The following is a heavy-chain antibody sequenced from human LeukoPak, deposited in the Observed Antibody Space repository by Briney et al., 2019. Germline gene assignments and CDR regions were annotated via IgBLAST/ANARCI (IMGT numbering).Heavy chain of an antibody. D-gene: IGHD3-10*01. J-gene: IGHJ4*02. CDR1: GYTFTGYY. Sequence: GASVKVSCEASGYTFTGYYMHWVRQAPGQGLEWMGWINPNSGGTNYAQKFQGRVTMTRDTSISTAYMELSRLRSDDTAVYYCARDRSGFGEFTFDYWGQGTLVTVSS. CDR2: INPNSGGT. V-gene: IGHV1-2*02. CDR3: ARDRSGFGEFTFDY.